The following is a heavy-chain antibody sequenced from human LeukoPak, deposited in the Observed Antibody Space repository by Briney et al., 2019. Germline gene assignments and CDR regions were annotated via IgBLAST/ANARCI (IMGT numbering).Heavy chain of an antibody. Sequence: GESLKISCKGSGDSFTTYWIGWVRQMPGKGLEWMGIIYPGDSDTRYSPSFQGQVTISADKSISTAYLQWSSLKASDTAMYYCASAGIAARRYFDYWGQGTLVTVSS. V-gene: IGHV5-51*01. D-gene: IGHD6-6*01. CDR3: ASAGIAARRYFDY. CDR1: GDSFTTYW. CDR2: IYPGDSDT. J-gene: IGHJ4*02.